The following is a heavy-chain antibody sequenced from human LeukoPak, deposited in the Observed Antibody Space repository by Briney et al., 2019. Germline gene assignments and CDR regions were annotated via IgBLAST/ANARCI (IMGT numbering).Heavy chain of an antibody. CDR3: GRAFPPLRTSSAGDL. D-gene: IGHD3-16*01. J-gene: IGHJ4*02. CDR2: ISGLSSHI. CDR1: GFTFSNFW. Sequence: AGGSLRLSCAASGFTFSNFWMHWVRQAPGKGLEWVSSISGLSSHIYYGDSVKGRFSISRDNAKNSLYLQMNSLGAEDTAVYYCGRAFPPLRTSSAGDLWGQGTLVTVSS. V-gene: IGHV3-21*01.